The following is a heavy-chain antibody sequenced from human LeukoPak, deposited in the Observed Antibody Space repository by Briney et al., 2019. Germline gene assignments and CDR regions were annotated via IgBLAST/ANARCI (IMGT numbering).Heavy chain of an antibody. J-gene: IGHJ4*02. CDR2: INPGNGNT. Sequence: GASMKVSCKASGYTFTSYAMHWVRQAPGQRLEWMGWINPGNGNTKYSQKLQGRVTITRDTSASTAYMELSSLTSEDTAVNYCARDRGGAGDFDYWGQGTLVTVSS. D-gene: IGHD3-16*01. V-gene: IGHV1-3*01. CDR3: ARDRGGAGDFDY. CDR1: GYTFTSYA.